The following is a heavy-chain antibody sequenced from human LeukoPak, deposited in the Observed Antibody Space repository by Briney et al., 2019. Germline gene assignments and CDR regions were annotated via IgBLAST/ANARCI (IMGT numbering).Heavy chain of an antibody. V-gene: IGHV3-30*14. CDR3: ARSPKGGSGYSVY. CDR1: GFTFSSYA. D-gene: IGHD3-22*01. CDR2: ISYDGSNK. J-gene: IGHJ4*02. Sequence: GGSLRLSCAASGFTFSSYAMHWVRQAPGKGLEWVAVISYDGSNKYYADSVKGRFTISRDNSKNTLYLQMNSLRAEDTAVYYCARSPKGGSGYSVYWGQGTLVTVSS.